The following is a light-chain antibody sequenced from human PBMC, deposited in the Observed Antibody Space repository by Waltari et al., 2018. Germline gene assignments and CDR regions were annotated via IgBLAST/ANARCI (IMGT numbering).Light chain of an antibody. CDR2: WAS. CDR1: QSVLSSSNNKNY. Sequence: DIVMTQSPDSLAVSLGERATINCKSSQSVLSSSNNKNYLAWFQQKPGQPPKLLFYWASPRESGVPARFSGRGSGKDVTRTSGSRQAEDVTVYDCQQYYSSPYTFGRGTKLEIK. J-gene: IGKJ2*01. CDR3: QQYYSSPYT. V-gene: IGKV4-1*01.